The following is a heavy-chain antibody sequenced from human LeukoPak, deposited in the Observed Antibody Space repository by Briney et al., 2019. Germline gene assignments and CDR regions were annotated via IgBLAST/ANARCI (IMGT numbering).Heavy chain of an antibody. J-gene: IGHJ6*02. D-gene: IGHD3-3*01. CDR2: ISGSGGST. Sequence: GGSLRLSCAASGFTFSSNAMSWVRQAPGKGLEWVSAISGSGGSTYYADSVKGRFTISRDNSKNTLYLQMNSLRAEDTAVYYCATDHLTIFGVNYYYGMDVWGQGTTVTVSS. V-gene: IGHV3-23*01. CDR1: GFTFSSNA. CDR3: ATDHLTIFGVNYYYGMDV.